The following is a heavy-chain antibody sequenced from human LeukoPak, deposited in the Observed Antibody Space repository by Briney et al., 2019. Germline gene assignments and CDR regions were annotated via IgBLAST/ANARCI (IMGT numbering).Heavy chain of an antibody. Sequence: PGGSLRLSCAASGFTFSSYAMSWVRQAPGKGLEWVSAISGSGGSTYYADSVKGRFTISRDNSKNTLYLQMNSLRAEDTAVYYCAKVGPAYCGGDCYSGAGYWGQGTLVTVSS. CDR2: ISGSGGST. J-gene: IGHJ4*02. D-gene: IGHD2-21*02. V-gene: IGHV3-23*01. CDR3: AKVGPAYCGGDCYSGAGY. CDR1: GFTFSSYA.